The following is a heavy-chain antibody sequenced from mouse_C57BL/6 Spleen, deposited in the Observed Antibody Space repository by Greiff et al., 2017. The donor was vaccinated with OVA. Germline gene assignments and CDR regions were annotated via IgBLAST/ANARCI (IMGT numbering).Heavy chain of an antibody. V-gene: IGHV1-59*01. J-gene: IGHJ2*01. CDR2: IDPSDSYT. Sequence: QVQLQQPGAELVRPGTSVKLSCKASGYTFTSYWMHWVKQRPGQGLEWIGVIDPSDSYTNSNQKFKGKATLTVDTSSSTAYMQLSSLTSEDSAVSYCWTLDYWGQGTTLTVSS. CDR1: GYTFTSYW. CDR3: WTLDY.